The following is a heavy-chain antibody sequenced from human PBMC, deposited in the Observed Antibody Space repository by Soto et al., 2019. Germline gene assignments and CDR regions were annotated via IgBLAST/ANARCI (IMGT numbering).Heavy chain of an antibody. Sequence: EVQLVESGGGLVQPGGSRRLSCVDSGFTFSSYWMSWVRQAPVKGLEWVGNIEQDGSEENYVDSVKGRFTISRDNAKNSMYLQMNSLRAEDTAVYYCARIAASGRGWDVWGQGTTVVVSS. J-gene: IGHJ6*02. D-gene: IGHD6-13*01. CDR1: GFTFSSYW. CDR2: IEQDGSEE. V-gene: IGHV3-7*01. CDR3: ARIAASGRGWDV.